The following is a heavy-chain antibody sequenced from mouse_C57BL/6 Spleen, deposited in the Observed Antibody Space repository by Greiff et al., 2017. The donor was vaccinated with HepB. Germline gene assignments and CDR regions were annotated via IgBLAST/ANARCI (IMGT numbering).Heavy chain of an antibody. V-gene: IGHV1-69*01. CDR3: ARSLDGYYAMDY. D-gene: IGHD2-3*01. J-gene: IGHJ4*01. CDR1: GYTFTSYW. CDR2: IDPSDSYT. Sequence: VQLQQSGAELVMPGASVKLSCKASGYTFTSYWMHWVKQRPGQGLEWIGEIDPSDSYTNYNQKFKGKSTLTVDKSSSTAYMQLSSLTSEDSAVYYCARSLDGYYAMDYCGQGTSVTVSS.